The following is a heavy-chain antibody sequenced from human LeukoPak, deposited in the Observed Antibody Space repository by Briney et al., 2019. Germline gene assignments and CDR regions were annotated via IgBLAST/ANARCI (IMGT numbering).Heavy chain of an antibody. CDR2: ISGSGGST. Sequence: GGSLRLSCAASGFTFSSYAMSWVRQAPGKGLEWVSAISGSGGSTYYADSVKGRFTISRDNSKNTLYLQMNSLRAEDTAVYYCAKAGRIRRLGELSLSYAFDIWGQGTMATVSS. CDR3: AKAGRIRRLGELSLSYAFDI. V-gene: IGHV3-23*01. D-gene: IGHD3-16*02. J-gene: IGHJ3*02. CDR1: GFTFSSYA.